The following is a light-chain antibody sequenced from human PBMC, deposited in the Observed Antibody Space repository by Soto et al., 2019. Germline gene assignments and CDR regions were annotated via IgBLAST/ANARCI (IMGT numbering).Light chain of an antibody. CDR1: QSVSSY. CDR3: QQRSNWLFT. V-gene: IGKV3-11*01. Sequence: EIVLTQSPATLSLSPWERATLSCRASQSVSSYLAWYQQKPGQAPRLLIYDASSRATGIPARFSGSGSGTDFTLTISSLEPEDFAVYYCQQRSNWLFTFGPGTKGDIK. J-gene: IGKJ3*01. CDR2: DAS.